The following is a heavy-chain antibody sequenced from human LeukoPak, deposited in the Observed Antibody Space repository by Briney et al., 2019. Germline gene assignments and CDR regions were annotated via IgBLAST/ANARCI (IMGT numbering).Heavy chain of an antibody. V-gene: IGHV3-21*01. CDR1: GFTFSSYS. CDR2: ISSSSSYI. D-gene: IGHD3-3*01. Sequence: GGSLRLSCAASGFTFSSYSMNWVRQAPGKGLEWVSSISSSSSYIYYADSVKGRFTISRDNAKNSLYLQMNSLRGEDTAVYYCARGGVDDFWSGHDYWGQGTLVTVSS. CDR3: ARGGVDDFWSGHDY. J-gene: IGHJ4*02.